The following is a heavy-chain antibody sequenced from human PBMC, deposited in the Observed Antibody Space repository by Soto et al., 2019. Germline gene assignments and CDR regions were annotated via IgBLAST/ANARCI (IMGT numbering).Heavy chain of an antibody. D-gene: IGHD2-2*01. CDR2: ISYDGSNK. CDR3: AVGYCSSTSCYAPRLYDYGRDV. CDR1: GFTFSSYG. Sequence: QVQLVESGGGVVQPGRSLRLSCAASGFTFSSYGMHWVRQAPGKGLEWVAVISYDGSNKYYADSVKGRFTISRDNSKNTLYLQMNSLRAEDTAVYYCAVGYCSSTSCYAPRLYDYGRDVWGQGTTVTFSS. V-gene: IGHV3-30*03. J-gene: IGHJ6*02.